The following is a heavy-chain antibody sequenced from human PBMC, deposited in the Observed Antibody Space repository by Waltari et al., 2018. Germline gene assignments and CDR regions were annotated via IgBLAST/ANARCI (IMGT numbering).Heavy chain of an antibody. CDR2: IWHDGSNE. V-gene: IGHV3-33*01. Sequence: QVQLVESGGGVVQPGRSLRFSCAASGFTFSRLGMHWVRQAQGKGLEWVAVIWHDGSNEYYVDSVKGRFTISRDNSKNTLYLQMNSLRAEDSAVYYCASQSTTLFDYWGQGTLVTVSS. CDR3: ASQSTTLFDY. D-gene: IGHD2-15*01. CDR1: GFTFSRLG. J-gene: IGHJ4*02.